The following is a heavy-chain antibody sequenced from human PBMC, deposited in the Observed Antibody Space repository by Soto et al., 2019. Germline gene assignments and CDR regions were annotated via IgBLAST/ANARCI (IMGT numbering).Heavy chain of an antibody. J-gene: IGHJ4*02. V-gene: IGHV4-39*01. CDR3: MLGSGWKDFDY. Sequence: SEILSLTCSVSGAYMISSRYFWVWVRQPPGRGLEWIASILYGGSDSLNPSLKSRLTISEDMAKKQFSLRLSSVTAADTAVYYCMLGSGWKDFDYWGQGTLVTVSS. CDR2: ILYGGSD. D-gene: IGHD3-22*01. CDR1: GAYMISSRYF.